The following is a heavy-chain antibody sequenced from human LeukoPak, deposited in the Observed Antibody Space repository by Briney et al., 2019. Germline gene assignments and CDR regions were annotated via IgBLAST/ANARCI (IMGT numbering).Heavy chain of an antibody. D-gene: IGHD3-9*01. CDR3: VKGPEYNILTGYKKNHGLDI. Sequence: GGSLRLSCGVSGLTFSRFGMHWVRQAPGKGLDWVTFIRFDEKNRNFSDSVKGRFNVSRDNSKNTLYLHMRSLRPEDTAVYYCVKGPEYNILTGYKKNHGLDIWGQGTMVTVSS. V-gene: IGHV3-30*02. CDR1: GLTFSRFG. J-gene: IGHJ3*02. CDR2: IRFDEKNR.